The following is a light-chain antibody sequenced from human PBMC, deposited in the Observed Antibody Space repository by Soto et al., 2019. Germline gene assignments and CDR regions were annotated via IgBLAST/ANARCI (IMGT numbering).Light chain of an antibody. Sequence: DIQMTQSPSSLSGSVVDIVTITCRASQTISSWLAWYQQKPGKAPKLLIYDTSNLETGVPSRFSGSGSGTDFTFTISSLQPEDIATYCCQQYDNLVTFGGGTTVDIK. V-gene: IGKV1-33*01. J-gene: IGKJ4*01. CDR3: QQYDNLVT. CDR2: DTS. CDR1: QTISSW.